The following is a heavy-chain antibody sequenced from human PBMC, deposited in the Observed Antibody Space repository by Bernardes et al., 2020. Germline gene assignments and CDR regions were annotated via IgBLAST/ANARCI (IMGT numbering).Heavy chain of an antibody. J-gene: IGHJ4*02. CDR2: IYPIDSDI. V-gene: IGHV5-51*01. Sequence: GLSLKISCQGSGYNFATYWIGWVRQMPGQGLEWMGMIYPIDSDIRYSPSFQGQVTISADESIGTAYLQWSSLKASDTAMYYCARRDYYDGDGYGYRGQGTLVTVSS. CDR3: ARRDYYDGDGYGY. CDR1: GYNFATYW. D-gene: IGHD3-22*01.